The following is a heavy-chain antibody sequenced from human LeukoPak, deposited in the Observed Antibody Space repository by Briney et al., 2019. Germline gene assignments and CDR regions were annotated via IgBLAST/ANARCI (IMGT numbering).Heavy chain of an antibody. CDR2: ISGSGGNT. J-gene: IGHJ4*02. Sequence: PGGSLRLSCAASGFTFSSYGMSWVRQAPGKGLEWVSAISGSGGNTYYADSVKGRFTISRDNSKNTLYLQMNSLRAEDTAVYYCAKRYYYDSSGYFTILDYWGQGTLVTVSS. CDR3: AKRYYYDSSGYFTILDY. CDR1: GFTFSSYG. D-gene: IGHD3-22*01. V-gene: IGHV3-23*01.